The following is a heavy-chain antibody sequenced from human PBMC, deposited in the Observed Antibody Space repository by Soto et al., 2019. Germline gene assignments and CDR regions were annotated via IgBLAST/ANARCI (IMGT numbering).Heavy chain of an antibody. J-gene: IGHJ6*02. D-gene: IGHD2-21*01. CDR3: IQSRCGXXXXXXXXXXXXXXMDV. Sequence: QITLKESGPTLVKPTQTLTLTCTFSGFSLSTSGVGVGWIRQPPGKALDWLALIYWDDDKRYSPSLRSRLTISQDTSKNQVVLTMTNMDRVDTATYYCIQSRCGXXXXXXXXXXXXXXMDVWGQGTTVTVSS. CDR2: IYWDDDK. CDR1: GFSLSTSGVG. V-gene: IGHV2-5*02.